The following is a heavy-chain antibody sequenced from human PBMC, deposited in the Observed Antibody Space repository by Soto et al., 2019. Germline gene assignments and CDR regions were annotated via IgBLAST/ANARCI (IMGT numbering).Heavy chain of an antibody. CDR1: GFTFSGYS. CDR3: ARTLMCSGGNCSPY. J-gene: IGHJ4*01. D-gene: IGHD2-15*01. Sequence: PGGSLRLSYAASGFTFSGYSMNWVRQAPGKGLEWISYIHRDDGTVYYADSVKGRFTISRDNAKNSLFLQMTSLRAEDTAVYYCARTLMCSGGNCSPYGGRGTLVTVSS. CDR2: IHRDDGTV. V-gene: IGHV3-48*01.